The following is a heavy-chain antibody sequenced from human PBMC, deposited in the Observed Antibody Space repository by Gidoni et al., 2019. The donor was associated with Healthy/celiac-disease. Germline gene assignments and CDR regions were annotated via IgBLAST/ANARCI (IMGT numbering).Heavy chain of an antibody. CDR2: ISAYNGNT. Sequence: QVQLVQSGAEVKKPGASVKVSCKASGYTFTHYGISWVRQAPGQGLEWMGWISAYNGNTNYAQKLKGRVTMTTDTSTSTAYMELRSLRSDDTAVYYCVRQGMGDTAMVNYYGMDVWGQGTTVTVSS. V-gene: IGHV1-18*01. D-gene: IGHD5-18*01. J-gene: IGHJ6*02. CDR3: VRQGMGDTAMVNYYGMDV. CDR1: GYTFTHYG.